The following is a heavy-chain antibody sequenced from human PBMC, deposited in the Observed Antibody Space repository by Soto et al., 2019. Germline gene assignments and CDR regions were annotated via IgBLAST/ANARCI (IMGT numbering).Heavy chain of an antibody. CDR3: ASEPLDYGGNPDS. CDR2: IYYSGST. CDR1: GGSVSSGSYY. J-gene: IGHJ5*01. V-gene: IGHV4-61*01. D-gene: IGHD4-17*01. Sequence: QVQLQESGPGLVKPSETLSLTCTVSGGSVSSGSYYWSWIRQPPGKGLEWIGYIYYSGSTNYNPSHQSPVTISVDTSKNQFPLTLSSVTAADTAVYYCASEPLDYGGNPDSWGQGTPVTVSS.